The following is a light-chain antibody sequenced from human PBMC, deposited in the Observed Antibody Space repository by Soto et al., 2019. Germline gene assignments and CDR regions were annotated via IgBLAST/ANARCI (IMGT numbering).Light chain of an antibody. CDR3: QQRSNWPRIT. Sequence: EIVLTQSPATLSLSPGERATLSCRASQSVSSYLAWYQLKPGQAPRLLIYDASNRATGIPARFSGSGSGTDFTLTISSLEPEDFAVYYCQQRSNWPRITFGPGTKVDIK. CDR1: QSVSSY. CDR2: DAS. J-gene: IGKJ3*01. V-gene: IGKV3-11*01.